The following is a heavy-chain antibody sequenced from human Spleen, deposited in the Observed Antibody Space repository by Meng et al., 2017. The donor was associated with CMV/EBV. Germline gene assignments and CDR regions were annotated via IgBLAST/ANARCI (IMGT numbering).Heavy chain of an antibody. V-gene: IGHV3-30*02. Sequence: GESLKISCAASGFTFSSYGMHWVRQAPGKGLEWVAFIRYDGSNKYYADSVKGRFTISRDNSKNTLYLQMNSLRAEDTAVYYCAKGPTDFWSGYYIVSWGQGTLVTVSS. CDR1: GFTFSSYG. CDR2: IRYDGSNK. CDR3: AKGPTDFWSGYYIVS. J-gene: IGHJ5*02. D-gene: IGHD3-3*01.